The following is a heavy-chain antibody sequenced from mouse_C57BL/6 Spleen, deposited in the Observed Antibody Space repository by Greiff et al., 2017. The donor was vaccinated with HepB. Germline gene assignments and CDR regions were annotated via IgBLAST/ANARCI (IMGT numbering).Heavy chain of an antibody. CDR2: IWSGGST. CDR3: AREGVVEDYYAMDY. J-gene: IGHJ4*01. CDR1: GFSLTSYG. D-gene: IGHD1-1*01. V-gene: IGHV2-2*01. Sequence: VKVEESGPGLVQPSQSLSITCTVSGFSLTSYGVHWVRQSPGKGLEWLGVIWSGGSTDYNAAFISRLSISKDNSKSQVFFKMNSLQADDTAIYYCAREGVVEDYYAMDYWGQGTSVTVSS.